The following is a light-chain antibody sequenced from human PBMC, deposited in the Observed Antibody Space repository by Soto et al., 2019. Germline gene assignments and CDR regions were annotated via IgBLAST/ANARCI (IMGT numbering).Light chain of an antibody. J-gene: IGKJ4*01. V-gene: IGKV1-5*03. CDR2: KAS. CDR3: QQYNSSPLT. Sequence: DIQMTQSPSTLSASVGDRVTITCRASQSISSWLAWYQQKPGKAPKLLIYKASSLESGVPSRFRGSGSGTEFTINISSLQPDDFATYYGQQYNSSPLTFGGGTKVEIK. CDR1: QSISSW.